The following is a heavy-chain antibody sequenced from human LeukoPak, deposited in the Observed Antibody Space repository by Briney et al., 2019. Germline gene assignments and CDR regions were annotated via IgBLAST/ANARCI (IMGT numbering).Heavy chain of an antibody. V-gene: IGHV4-34*01. D-gene: IGHD4-17*01. CDR1: GGSFSGYY. CDR2: INHSGST. J-gene: IGHJ6*03. Sequence: SETLSLTCAVYGGSFSGYYWSWIRQPPGKGLEWIGEINHSGSTNYNPSLKSRVTMSVDTSKNQFSLKLSSVTAADTAVYYCAREIVSVTTAYYYYYYMDVWGKGTTVTIPS. CDR3: AREIVSVTTAYYYYYYMDV.